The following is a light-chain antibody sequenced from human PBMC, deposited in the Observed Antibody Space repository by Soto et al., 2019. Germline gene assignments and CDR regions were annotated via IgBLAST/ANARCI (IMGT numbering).Light chain of an antibody. CDR3: QQRSNWPPT. V-gene: IGKV3-11*01. CDR1: QSCSSD. Sequence: EIGLTQSPATLSLSPGESATLSCRASQSCSSDLAWYQQKPGQAPRLLIYDASTRATGIPARFSGSGSGTDFTLTITSLEPEDFAVYYCQQRSNWPPTFGQGTKVDIK. CDR2: DAS. J-gene: IGKJ1*01.